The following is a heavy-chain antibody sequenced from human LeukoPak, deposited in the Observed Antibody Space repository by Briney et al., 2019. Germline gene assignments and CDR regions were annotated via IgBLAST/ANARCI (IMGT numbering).Heavy chain of an antibody. D-gene: IGHD1-26*01. CDR1: GFTFSSYE. CDR2: ISAIGTDT. CDR3: AKDLRGSSSFDY. V-gene: IGHV3-23*01. Sequence: GGSLRLSCAASGFTFSSYEMNWVRQAPGKGLEWVSAISAIGTDTYYADSVKGRFTVSRDNSNNTMYLQMNSLRAEDTAIYFCAKDLRGSSSFDYWGQGTLVTVSS. J-gene: IGHJ4*02.